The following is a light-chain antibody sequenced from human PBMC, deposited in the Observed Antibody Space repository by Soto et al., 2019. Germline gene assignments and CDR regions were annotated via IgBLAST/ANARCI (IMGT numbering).Light chain of an antibody. CDR2: DAS. V-gene: IGKV3-11*01. J-gene: IGKJ1*01. CDR1: QSVGTY. Sequence: IVLTQSPATLSLSPGGRSILWCRASQSVGTYLAWYQQKPGQAPRLLIYDASNRATGIPARFGGSGSGTEFTLTISSLRSEDFAVYFCQQYYNWPRTFGQGTKVDIK. CDR3: QQYYNWPRT.